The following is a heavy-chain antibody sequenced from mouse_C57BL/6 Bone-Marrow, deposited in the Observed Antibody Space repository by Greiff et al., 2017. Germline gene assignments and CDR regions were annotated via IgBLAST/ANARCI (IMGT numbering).Heavy chain of an antibody. CDR3: ATNRGIYYDYDGDWYFDV. CDR1: GYTFTSYW. CDR2: IHPSDSDT. Sequence: VKLQQPGAELVKPGASVKVSCKASGYTFTSYWMHWVKQRPGQGLEWIGRIHPSDSDTNYNQKFKGKATLTVDKSSSTAYMQLSSLTSEDSAVYYCATNRGIYYDYDGDWYFDVWGTGTTVTVSS. V-gene: IGHV1-74*01. D-gene: IGHD2-4*01. J-gene: IGHJ1*03.